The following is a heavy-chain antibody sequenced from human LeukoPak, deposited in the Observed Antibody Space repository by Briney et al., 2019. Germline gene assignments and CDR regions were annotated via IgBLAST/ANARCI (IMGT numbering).Heavy chain of an antibody. Sequence: HTGGSLRLSCVASGFSLSGYWMYWVRQAPGKGLMYISRNNDDGSTTNYADVVKGRFTISRDNAKNSLYLQTNSLRDEDTAVYYCARGPPEDFWSGYYLYYYYGMDVWGQGTTVTVSS. D-gene: IGHD3-3*01. CDR3: ARGPPEDFWSGYYLYYYYGMDV. CDR2: NNDDGSTT. V-gene: IGHV3-74*01. J-gene: IGHJ6*02. CDR1: GFSLSGYW.